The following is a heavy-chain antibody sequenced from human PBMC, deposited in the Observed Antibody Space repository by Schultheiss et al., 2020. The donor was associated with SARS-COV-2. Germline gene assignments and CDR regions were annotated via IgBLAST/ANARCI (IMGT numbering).Heavy chain of an antibody. Sequence: GESLKISCAASGFTFSTYWMSWVRQAPGKGLEWVANIKQDGSEKYYVDSVKGRFTISRDNAKNSLYLQMNSLRAEDTAVYYCARDMIQVWPRRTFDYWGQGTLVTVSS. V-gene: IGHV3-7*03. J-gene: IGHJ4*02. CDR3: ARDMIQVWPRRTFDY. CDR2: IKQDGSEK. CDR1: GFTFSTYW. D-gene: IGHD3-16*01.